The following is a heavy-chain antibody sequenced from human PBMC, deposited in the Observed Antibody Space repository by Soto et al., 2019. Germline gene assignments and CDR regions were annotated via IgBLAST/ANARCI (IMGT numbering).Heavy chain of an antibody. CDR2: TSFDGNNF. CDR3: ARVGCSSNWCETQFNY. Sequence: PGVSLRLSCASSGFNFSCYPIHWVRLTQGKGLEWLAVTSFDGNNFYYADSVWGRFTISRDSSTRMLYLKMSNLKTEDSTIYFCARVGCSSNWCETQFNYWGQGTRVTVSS. J-gene: IGHJ4*02. D-gene: IGHD2-2*01. V-gene: IGHV3-30*03. CDR1: GFNFSCYP.